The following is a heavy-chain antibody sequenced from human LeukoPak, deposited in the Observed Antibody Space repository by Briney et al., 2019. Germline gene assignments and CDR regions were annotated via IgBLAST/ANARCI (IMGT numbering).Heavy chain of an antibody. Sequence: SQTLSLTCTVSGGSNSSGSYDWSWIRQPAGKGLEWIGRIYTSGSTNYNPSLKSRVTISVDTSKNQFSLKLSSVTAADTAVYYCARDKELPAPYYYYGMDVWGQGTTVTVSS. J-gene: IGHJ6*02. D-gene: IGHD1-26*01. CDR3: ARDKELPAPYYYYGMDV. V-gene: IGHV4-61*02. CDR1: GGSNSSGSYD. CDR2: IYTSGST.